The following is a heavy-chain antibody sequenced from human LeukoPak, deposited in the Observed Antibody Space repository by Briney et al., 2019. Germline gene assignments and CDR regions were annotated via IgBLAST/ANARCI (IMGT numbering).Heavy chain of an antibody. CDR3: ARARSDAFDI. Sequence: GGSLRLSCAAFGFTVTSAYMSWVRQAPGKGLEWVGRSRNKANGYTTEYAASVKGRFTISRDDSKNSLYLQMNSLKTEDTAVYYCARARSDAFDIWGQGTMVTVSS. CDR2: SRNKANGYTT. D-gene: IGHD6-6*01. V-gene: IGHV3-72*01. J-gene: IGHJ3*02. CDR1: GFTVTSAY.